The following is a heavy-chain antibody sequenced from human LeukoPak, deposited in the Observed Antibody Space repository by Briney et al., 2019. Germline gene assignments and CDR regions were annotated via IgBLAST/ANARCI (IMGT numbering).Heavy chain of an antibody. Sequence: PGGSLRLSCAASGFTFSSYGMHWVRQAPGKGLEWVSVIYSGGSTYYADSVKGRFTISRDNSKNTLYLQMNSLRAEDTAVYYCARVHTGFLFDYWGQGTLVTVSS. CDR1: GFTFSSYG. J-gene: IGHJ4*02. V-gene: IGHV3-53*01. D-gene: IGHD5-18*01. CDR2: IYSGGST. CDR3: ARVHTGFLFDY.